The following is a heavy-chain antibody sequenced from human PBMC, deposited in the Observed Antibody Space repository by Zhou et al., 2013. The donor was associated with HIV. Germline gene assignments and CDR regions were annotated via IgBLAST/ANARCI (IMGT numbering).Heavy chain of an antibody. D-gene: IGHD2-2*01. J-gene: IGHJ4*02. Sequence: QVQLVQSGAEVKKPGSSVTVSCKTSGGDFSMYAINWVRLAPGQGLEWMGGITPLFLEAKYAQKFQGRVMITRDESTRTAYMEIDSLRSDDTAVYFCARRVVEAGKPFDHWGQGTLVTVSS. CDR1: GGDFSMYA. V-gene: IGHV1-69*05. CDR3: ARRVVEAGKPFDH. CDR2: ITPLFLEA.